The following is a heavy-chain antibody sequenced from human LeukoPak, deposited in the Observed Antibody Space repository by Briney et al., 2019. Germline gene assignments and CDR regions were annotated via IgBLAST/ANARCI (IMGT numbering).Heavy chain of an antibody. CDR2: IKQDGSEK. CDR1: GFTFSSYW. CDR3: ARERSGYSSSWFYYYYYYMDV. D-gene: IGHD6-13*01. Sequence: GGSLRLSCAASGFTFSSYWMSWVRQAPGKGLEWVANIKQDGSEKYYVDSVKGRFTISRDNAKNSLYLQMNSLRAEDTAVYYCARERSGYSSSWFYYYYYYMDVWGKGTTVTVSS. J-gene: IGHJ6*03. V-gene: IGHV3-7*01.